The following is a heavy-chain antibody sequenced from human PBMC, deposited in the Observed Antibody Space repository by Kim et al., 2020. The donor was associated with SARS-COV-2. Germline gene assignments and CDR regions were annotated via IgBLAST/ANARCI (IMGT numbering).Heavy chain of an antibody. Sequence: ASVKVSCKASGYTFHTYAMHWMRQAPGQRLEWMGWVYGGNGNTKSSQNFQGRVTITRDRSATTAYMELSSLRSEDTAVYYCAREETDSYGYRAFDYWGQGTPVTVS. CDR3: AREETDSYGYRAFDY. CDR2: VYGGNGNT. CDR1: GYTFHTYA. J-gene: IGHJ4*02. D-gene: IGHD5-18*01. V-gene: IGHV1-3*01.